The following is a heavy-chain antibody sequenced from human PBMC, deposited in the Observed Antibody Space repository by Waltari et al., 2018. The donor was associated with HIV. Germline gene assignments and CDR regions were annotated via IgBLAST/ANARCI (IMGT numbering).Heavy chain of an antibody. Sequence: QVQLVESGGGVVQPGRSLRLSCAASGFTFSTYSLHSVRQAPGKGLEWVAVTSYDGSNKYYADSVKGRFTISRDNSKNTLYLEMNSLRTEDTAVYYCARVSTSGWSLPTDYWGQGTLVTVSS. V-gene: IGHV3-30-3*01. CDR3: ARVSTSGWSLPTDY. CDR1: GFTFSTYS. J-gene: IGHJ4*02. D-gene: IGHD6-19*01. CDR2: TSYDGSNK.